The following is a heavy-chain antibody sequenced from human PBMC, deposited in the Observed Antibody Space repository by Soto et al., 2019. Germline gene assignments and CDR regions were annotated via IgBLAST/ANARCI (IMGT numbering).Heavy chain of an antibody. V-gene: IGHV3-30*18. D-gene: IGHD6-19*01. CDR3: AKERRGAVAGQFDY. J-gene: IGHJ4*02. Sequence: QVQLVESGGGVVQPGRSLRLSCAASGFTFSSYGMHWVRQAPGKGLEWVAVISYDGSNKYYADSVKGRFTISRDNSKNPLYLQMNSLRAEDTAVYYCAKERRGAVAGQFDYWGQGTLVTVSS. CDR2: ISYDGSNK. CDR1: GFTFSSYG.